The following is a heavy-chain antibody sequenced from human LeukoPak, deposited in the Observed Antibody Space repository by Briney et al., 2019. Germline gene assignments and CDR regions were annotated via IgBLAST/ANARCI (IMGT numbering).Heavy chain of an antibody. J-gene: IGHJ5*02. CDR2: IIPILGIA. Sequence: SVKVSCKASGGTFRSYTISWVRQAPGQGLEWMGRIIPILGIANYAQKFQGRVTITADKSTSTAYMELSSLRSEDTAVYYCAREDYYGSGFDPWGQGTLVTVSS. V-gene: IGHV1-69*04. CDR1: GGTFRSYT. CDR3: AREDYYGSGFDP. D-gene: IGHD3-10*01.